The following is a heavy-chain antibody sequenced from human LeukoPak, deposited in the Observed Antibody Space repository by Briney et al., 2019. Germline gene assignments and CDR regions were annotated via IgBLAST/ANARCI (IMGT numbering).Heavy chain of an antibody. CDR2: ISGSGGST. V-gene: IGHV3-23*01. Sequence: GGSLRLSCTASGFTFRSYAMSWVRQAPGKGLEWVSAISGSGGSTYYADSVKGRFTISRDNSKNTLYLQMNSLRAEDTAVYYCAKDVQLSSSSDWGQGTLVTVSS. J-gene: IGHJ4*02. CDR3: AKDVQLSSSSD. D-gene: IGHD5-18*01. CDR1: GFTFRSYA.